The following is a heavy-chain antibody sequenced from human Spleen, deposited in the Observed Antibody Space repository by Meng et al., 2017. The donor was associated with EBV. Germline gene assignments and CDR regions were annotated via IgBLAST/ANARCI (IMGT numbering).Heavy chain of an antibody. D-gene: IGHD1/OR15-1a*01. CDR3: VRGSDNLNILVLDY. CDR2: INESESP. CDR1: GWSFRDYH. Sequence: HVHIPPWGAVPLKASGTPSLPFPGYGWSFRDYHWTLIRQAPGKGPEWIGEINESESPKYRPSPKSPVSIPLDTSRNQFPPTLNSVTPADTAVYHRVRGSDNLNILVLDYWGQGALVTVSS. V-gene: IGHV4-34*01. J-gene: IGHJ4*02.